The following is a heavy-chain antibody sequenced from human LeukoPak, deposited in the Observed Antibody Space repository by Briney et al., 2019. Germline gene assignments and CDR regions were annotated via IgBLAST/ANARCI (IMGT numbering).Heavy chain of an antibody. V-gene: IGHV4-59*08. CDR1: GGSISSYY. CDR2: IYYSGST. Sequence: SETLSLTCTVSGGSISSYYWSWLRQPPGKGLEWIGYIYYSGSTNYNPSLKSRVTISVDTSKNQFSLKLSSVTAADTAVYYCARHGALYYYDSSGYRWFDPWGQGTLVTVSS. D-gene: IGHD3-22*01. CDR3: ARHGALYYYDSSGYRWFDP. J-gene: IGHJ5*02.